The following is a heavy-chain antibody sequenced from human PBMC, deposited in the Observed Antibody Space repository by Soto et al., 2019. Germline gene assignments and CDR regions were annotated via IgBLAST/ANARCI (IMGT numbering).Heavy chain of an antibody. J-gene: IGHJ3*02. D-gene: IGHD3-3*01. Sequence: SETLSLTCTVSGGSISSYYWSWIRQPPGKGLEWIGYIYYSGSTNYNPSLKSRVTISVDTSKNQFSLKLSSVTAADTAVYYCACGRFLEWLSHHDAFDIWGQGTMVTVSS. V-gene: IGHV4-59*08. CDR2: IYYSGST. CDR3: ACGRFLEWLSHHDAFDI. CDR1: GGSISSYY.